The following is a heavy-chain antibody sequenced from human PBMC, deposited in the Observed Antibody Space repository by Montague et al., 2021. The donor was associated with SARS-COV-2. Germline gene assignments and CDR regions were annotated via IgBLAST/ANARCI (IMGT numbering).Heavy chain of an antibody. CDR3: AGFPTSYYYDSKAAPATPDAFDI. V-gene: IGHV4-39*01. CDR1: GGSISSSSYY. CDR2: IYYSGST. Sequence: SETLSLTCTVSGGSISSSSYYWGWIRQPPGKGLEWIGSIYYSGSTYYNPSLKSRVTISVDTSKNQFSLKLSSVTAADTAVYYCAGFPTSYYYDSKAAPATPDAFDIWGQGTMVTVSS. J-gene: IGHJ3*02. D-gene: IGHD3-22*01.